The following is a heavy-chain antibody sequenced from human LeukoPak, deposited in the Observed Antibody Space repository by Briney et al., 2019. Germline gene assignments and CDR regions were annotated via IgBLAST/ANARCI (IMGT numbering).Heavy chain of an antibody. CDR3: ARSPTYYDFWSGDKFIDY. CDR2: IKHDGSEQ. V-gene: IGHV3-7*01. Sequence: PGGPLRLSCAASGLTFSTYWMSWVRQAPGKGLEWVANIKHDGSEQYYVDSVKGRFTISRHNAENSLSLQMNSLRAEDTAMYYCARSPTYYDFWSGDKFIDYWGQGTLVTVSS. CDR1: GLTFSTYW. J-gene: IGHJ4*02. D-gene: IGHD3-3*01.